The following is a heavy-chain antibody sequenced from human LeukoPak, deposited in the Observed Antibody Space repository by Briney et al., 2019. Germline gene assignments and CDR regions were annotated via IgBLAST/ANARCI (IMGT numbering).Heavy chain of an antibody. CDR2: ISSSGSTI. D-gene: IGHD5-18*01. CDR1: GFTFSDYY. Sequence: PGGSLRLSCAASGFTFSDYYMSWIRQAPGKGLGWVSYISSSGSTIYYADSVKGRFTISRDNAKNSLYLQMNSLRAEDTAVYYCARGLDTAMVSPDYWGQGTLVTVSS. CDR3: ARGLDTAMVSPDY. J-gene: IGHJ4*02. V-gene: IGHV3-11*04.